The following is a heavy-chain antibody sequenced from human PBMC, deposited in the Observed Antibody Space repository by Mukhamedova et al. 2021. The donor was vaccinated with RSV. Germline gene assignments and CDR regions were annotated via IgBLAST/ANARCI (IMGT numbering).Heavy chain of an antibody. D-gene: IGHD4-17*01. Sequence: GSTSYAQKFQGRVTMTRDTSTSTVYMELSSLRSEDTAVYYCARWIYGDYEVNYWGQGTLVTVSS. J-gene: IGHJ4*02. V-gene: IGHV1-46*01. CDR3: ARWIYGDYEVNY. CDR2: GST.